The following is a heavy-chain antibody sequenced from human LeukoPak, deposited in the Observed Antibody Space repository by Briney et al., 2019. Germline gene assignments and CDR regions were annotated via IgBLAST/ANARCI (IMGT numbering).Heavy chain of an antibody. CDR2: IYSAGAT. J-gene: IGHJ4*02. D-gene: IGHD2-15*01. CDR1: GFTDSNSY. Sequence: GGSLRLSCAASGFTDSNSYMTWVRQAPGMGLEWLSVIYSAGATYYADSVKGRFTISRDNSKNTLYLQMNSLRAEDTAMYYCARDRDLVASEYWGQGTLVTVSS. V-gene: IGHV3-66*01. CDR3: ARDRDLVASEY.